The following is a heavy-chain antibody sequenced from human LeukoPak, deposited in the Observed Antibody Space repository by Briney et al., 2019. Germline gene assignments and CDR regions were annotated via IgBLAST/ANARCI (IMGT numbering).Heavy chain of an antibody. Sequence: PGGSLRLSCAASGFTVSSSSMNWVRLGPGKGLEWVSVISSDGNTYYAVSVKGRFTISRDNSRNTLSLQMHGLRADDTAVYYCARGQEQFSSPWQWGPRRKNFYYYGMDVWGQGTTVTVSS. CDR1: GFTVSSSS. J-gene: IGHJ6*02. CDR2: ISSDGNT. CDR3: ARGQEQFSSPWQWGPRRKNFYYYGMDV. V-gene: IGHV3-66*01. D-gene: IGHD6-19*01.